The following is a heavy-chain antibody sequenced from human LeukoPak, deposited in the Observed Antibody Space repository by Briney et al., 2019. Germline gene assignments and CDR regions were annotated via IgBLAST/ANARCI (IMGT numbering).Heavy chain of an antibody. CDR3: AKYCTNGVCYVRHAFDI. J-gene: IGHJ3*02. CDR2: IYHSGST. V-gene: IGHV4-4*02. CDR1: GGSTSSSNW. Sequence: PSETLSLTCAVSGGSTSSSNWWSWVRQPPGKGLEWIGEIYHSGSTNYNPSLKSRVTISVDKSKNQFSLKLSSVTAADTAVYYCAKYCTNGVCYVRHAFDIWGQGTMVTVSS. D-gene: IGHD2-8*01.